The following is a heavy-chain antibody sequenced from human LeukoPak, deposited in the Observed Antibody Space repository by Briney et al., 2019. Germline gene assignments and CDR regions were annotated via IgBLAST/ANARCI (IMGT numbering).Heavy chain of an antibody. CDR1: GGSISSYY. V-gene: IGHV4-59*01. CDR2: IYYSGST. D-gene: IGHD4-17*01. J-gene: IGHJ6*02. Sequence: PSETLSLTCTVSGGSISSYYWSWIRQPPGKGLEWIGYIYYSGSTNYNPSLKSRVTISVDTSKNQFSLKLSSVTAADTAVYYCARDSYGDKHGHYGMDVWGQGTTVTVSS. CDR3: ARDSYGDKHGHYGMDV.